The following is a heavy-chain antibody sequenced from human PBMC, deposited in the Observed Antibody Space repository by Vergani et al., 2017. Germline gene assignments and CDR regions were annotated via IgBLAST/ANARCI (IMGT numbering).Heavy chain of an antibody. V-gene: IGHV3-30*03. Sequence: QVQLVESGGGVVQPGRSLRLSCAASGFTFSSYGMHWVRQAPGKGLEWVAVISYDGSNKYYADSVKGRLTISRDNSKNTLYRQMNSLRAEDTTVYYCATLGGGYCSGGSCQDYWGQGTLVTVSS. CDR3: ATLGGGYCSGGSCQDY. CDR2: ISYDGSNK. J-gene: IGHJ4*02. CDR1: GFTFSSYG. D-gene: IGHD2-15*01.